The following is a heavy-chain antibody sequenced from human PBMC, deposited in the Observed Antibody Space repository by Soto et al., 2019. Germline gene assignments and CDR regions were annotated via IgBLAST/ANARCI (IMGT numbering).Heavy chain of an antibody. J-gene: IGHJ4*02. V-gene: IGHV3-11*01. Sequence: QVQLVESGGGLVKPGGSLRLSCAASGFTFSDYYMTWIRQAPGKGLEWVSYISSSGSSTYYADSVKGRFAISRDNAKNSLFLQMNSLRAEDTAVYFCARDPSTGTFEYWGQGTLVTVSS. CDR3: ARDPSTGTFEY. D-gene: IGHD1-1*01. CDR2: ISSSGSST. CDR1: GFTFSDYY.